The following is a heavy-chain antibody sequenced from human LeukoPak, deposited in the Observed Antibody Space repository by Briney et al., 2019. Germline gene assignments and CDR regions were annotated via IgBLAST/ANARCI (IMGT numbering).Heavy chain of an antibody. CDR3: ARGEYSSSGSQNYYYYYYMDV. CDR1: GYSISSGYN. CDR2: INHSGST. Sequence: PSETLSLTCTVSGYSISSGYNWGWIRQPPGRGLEWIGEINHSGSTNYNPSLKSRVTISVDTSKNQFSLKLSSVTAADTAVYYCARGEYSSSGSQNYYYYYYMDVWGKGTTVTVSS. V-gene: IGHV4-38-2*02. D-gene: IGHD6-6*01. J-gene: IGHJ6*03.